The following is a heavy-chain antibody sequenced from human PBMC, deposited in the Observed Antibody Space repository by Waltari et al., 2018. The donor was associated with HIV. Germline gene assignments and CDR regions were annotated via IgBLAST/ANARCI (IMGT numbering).Heavy chain of an antibody. J-gene: IGHJ4*02. CDR2: MSSSSSTI. CDR3: ARVGAAYFDY. D-gene: IGHD2-15*01. V-gene: IGHV3-48*01. CDR1: GVTLSSYS. Sequence: EVQLVESGGGLVQPGGSRRLSGAASGVTLSSYSMTWVSQAPGKGLEWVSYMSSSSSTIYYAESVKGRFTISRDNAKNSLYLQMNSLRAEDTAVYYCARVGAAYFDYWGQGTLVTASS.